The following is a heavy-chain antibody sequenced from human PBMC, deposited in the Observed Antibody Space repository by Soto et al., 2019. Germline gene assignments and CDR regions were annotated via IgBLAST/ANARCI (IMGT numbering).Heavy chain of an antibody. CDR1: GFTFSSYA. CDR2: ISGSGGST. J-gene: IGHJ6*02. V-gene: IGHV3-23*01. D-gene: IGHD3-3*01. CDR3: AKVVGFLEWLSPYYYYGIDV. Sequence: EVQLLESGGGLVQPGGSLRLSCAASGFTFSSYAMSWVRQAPGKGLEWVSAISGSGGSTYYADSVKGRFTISRDNSKNTLYLQMNSLRAEDTAVSYCAKVVGFLEWLSPYYYYGIDVWGQGTTVTVSS.